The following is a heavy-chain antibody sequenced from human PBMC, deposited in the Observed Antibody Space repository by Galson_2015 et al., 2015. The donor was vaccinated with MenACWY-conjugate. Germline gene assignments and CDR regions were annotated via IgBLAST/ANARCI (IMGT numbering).Heavy chain of an antibody. Sequence: SLRLSCAASGFTFSTYWMSWVRQAPGKGLEWVAYMKEDGSEIYYLDSVKGRFTISRDNAKNSLYLQMNSLRVDDTAVYYCARGVYHFDYWGQGTLVTVSS. J-gene: IGHJ4*02. V-gene: IGHV3-7*03. CDR2: MKEDGSEI. CDR1: GFTFSTYW. D-gene: IGHD6-13*01. CDR3: ARGVYHFDY.